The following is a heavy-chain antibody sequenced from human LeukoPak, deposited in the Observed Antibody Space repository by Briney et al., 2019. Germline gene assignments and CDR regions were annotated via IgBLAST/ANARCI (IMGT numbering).Heavy chain of an antibody. CDR2: ISSSSSYI. CDR1: GFIFSGYT. CDR3: ARVPVVGAYYYGMDV. V-gene: IGHV3-21*01. Sequence: GGSLRLSCAASGFIFSGYTMNWVRQAPGKGLEWVSSISSSSSYIYYADSVKGRFTISRDNAKNSLDLQMNSLRAEDTAVYYCARVPVVGAYYYGMDVWGQGTTVTVSS. D-gene: IGHD2-2*01. J-gene: IGHJ6*02.